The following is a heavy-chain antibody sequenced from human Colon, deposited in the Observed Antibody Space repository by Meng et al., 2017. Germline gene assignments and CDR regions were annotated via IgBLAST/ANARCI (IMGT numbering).Heavy chain of an antibody. CDR2: IYHTGRI. Sequence: QLQLQESGSGLVKPSQTLSLTCAVSGGSISSGGYSWSWIRQPPGKGLEWIAEIYHTGRINYNPSLKSRLTISLDKSKIQFSLKPSSATAADTAVYYCARVVTQHYYYGSGTLSSFDPWGQGTLVTVSS. V-gene: IGHV4-30-2*01. D-gene: IGHD3-10*01. CDR1: GGSISSGGYS. J-gene: IGHJ5*02. CDR3: ARVVTQHYYYGSGTLSSFDP.